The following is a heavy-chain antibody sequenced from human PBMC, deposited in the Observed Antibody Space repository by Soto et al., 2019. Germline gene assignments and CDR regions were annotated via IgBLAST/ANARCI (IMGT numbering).Heavy chain of an antibody. D-gene: IGHD5-12*01. CDR1: GFTFSGSA. Sequence: EVQLVESGGGLVQPGGSLKLSCAASGFTFSGSAVHWVRQASGKGLEWVGRIRNKANTYATAYAASVKGRFTISRDDSKNTAYLAMNSLTTDDTAVYDCTSHSPVDMRRCWGLGTHVTVSS. CDR3: TSHSPVDMRRC. J-gene: IGHJ4*02. V-gene: IGHV3-73*02. CDR2: IRNKANTYAT.